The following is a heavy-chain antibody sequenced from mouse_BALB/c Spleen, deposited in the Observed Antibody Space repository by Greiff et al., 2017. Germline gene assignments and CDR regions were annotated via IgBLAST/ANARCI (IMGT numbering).Heavy chain of an antibody. D-gene: IGHD1-1*01. CDR1: GYTFTSYV. J-gene: IGHJ4*01. V-gene: IGHV1-14*01. CDR3: ARKDYYGSSFYAMDY. CDR2: INPYNDGT. Sequence: VQLQQSGPELVKLGASVKMSCKASGYTFTSYVMHWVKQKPGQGLEWIGYINPYNDGTKYNEKFKGKATLTSDKSSSTAYMELSSLTSEDSAVYYCARKDYYGSSFYAMDYWGQGTSVTVSS.